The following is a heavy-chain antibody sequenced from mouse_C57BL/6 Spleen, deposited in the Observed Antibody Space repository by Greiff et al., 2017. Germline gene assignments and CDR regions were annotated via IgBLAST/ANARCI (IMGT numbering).Heavy chain of an antibody. CDR3: ARMMVTGTYYAMDY. CDR1: GYTFTGYW. V-gene: IGHV1-9*01. D-gene: IGHD2-3*01. J-gene: IGHJ4*01. Sequence: VQVVESGAELMKPGASVKLSCKATGYTFTGYWIEWVKQRPGHGLEWIGEILPGSGSTNYNEKFKGKDTFTADTSSNTAYMQLSSLTTEDSAIYDCARMMVTGTYYAMDYWGQGTSVTVSS. CDR2: ILPGSGST.